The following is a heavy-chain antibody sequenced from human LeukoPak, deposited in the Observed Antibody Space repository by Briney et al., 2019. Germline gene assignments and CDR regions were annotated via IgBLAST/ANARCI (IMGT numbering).Heavy chain of an antibody. CDR2: INWNGGST. Sequence: GGSLSLSCAASGFTFDDYGMSWVRQAPGKGLEWVSGINWNGGSTGYADSVKGRFTISRDNAKNSLYLQMNSLRAEDTALYHCARGGFYTATNFDYWGQGTLVTVSS. CDR3: ARGGFYTATNFDY. CDR1: GFTFDDYG. D-gene: IGHD2-15*01. V-gene: IGHV3-20*01. J-gene: IGHJ4*02.